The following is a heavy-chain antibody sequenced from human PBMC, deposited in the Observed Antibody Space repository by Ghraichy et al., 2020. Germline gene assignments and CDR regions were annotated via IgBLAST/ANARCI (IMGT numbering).Heavy chain of an antibody. J-gene: IGHJ4*02. Sequence: GGSLRLSCVGSGFSFRNYWMTWVRQAPGKGLEWVANINRDGTEKNYVDPVRGRFTISRDNAKNSVFLQMNSLRPEDTAVYFCVREVDETETYSGLDYWGQGTLISVSS. CDR2: INRDGTEK. CDR3: VREVDETETYSGLDY. V-gene: IGHV3-7*01. CDR1: GFSFRNYW. D-gene: IGHD1-1*01.